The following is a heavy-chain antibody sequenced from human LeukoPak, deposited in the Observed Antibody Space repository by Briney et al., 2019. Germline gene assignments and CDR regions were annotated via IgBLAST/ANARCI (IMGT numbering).Heavy chain of an antibody. CDR3: ARVPPVVVVSSYGMDV. Sequence: ASVKVSCKASGYTFTSYGISWVRQAPGQGLEWMGWISAYNGNTNYAQKLQGRVTMTTDTSTSTAYMELRSLRSDDTAVYYCARVPPVVVVSSYGMDVWGQGTTVTVSS. CDR2: ISAYNGNT. D-gene: IGHD2-15*01. CDR1: GYTFTSYG. V-gene: IGHV1-18*01. J-gene: IGHJ6*02.